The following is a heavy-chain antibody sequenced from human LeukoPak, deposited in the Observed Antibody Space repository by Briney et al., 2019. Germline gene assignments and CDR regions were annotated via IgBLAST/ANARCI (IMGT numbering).Heavy chain of an antibody. CDR3: ARATGVRYFDY. J-gene: IGHJ4*02. CDR2: IKQDGSEK. Sequence: GGSLRLSCAASRFTFSNYWMSWVRQAPEKGLEWVANIKQDGSEKNFVDSVKGRFTISRDNAKNSLYLQMNSLRAEDTAVYYCARATGVRYFDYWGQGTLVTVSS. D-gene: IGHD7-27*01. V-gene: IGHV3-7*04. CDR1: RFTFSNYW.